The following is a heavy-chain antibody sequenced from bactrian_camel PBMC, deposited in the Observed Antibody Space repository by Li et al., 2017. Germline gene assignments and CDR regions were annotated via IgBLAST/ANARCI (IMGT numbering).Heavy chain of an antibody. CDR1: GSTFSSYA. D-gene: IGHD7*01. CDR2: IDKNGATI. V-gene: IGHV3S42*01. J-gene: IGHJ4*01. CDR3: AQDEAWVAGGTYRH. Sequence: VQLVESGGGLVQPGESLRLSCAASGSTFSSYAMSWVRQAPGKGLEWVSRIDKNGATIAYIDSVKGRFTISRDDAGNTLYLQLNSLETEDTAMYYCAQDEAWVAGGTYRHWGQGTQVTVS.